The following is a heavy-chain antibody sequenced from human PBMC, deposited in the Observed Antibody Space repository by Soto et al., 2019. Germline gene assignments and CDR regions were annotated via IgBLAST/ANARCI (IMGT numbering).Heavy chain of an antibody. CDR1: GFTFSVYA. CDR2: IGGTGTAT. V-gene: IGHV3-23*01. J-gene: IGHJ5*02. Sequence: GGSLRLSCAASGFTFSVYAMIWVRQAPGKGLEWVSGIGGTGTATYYADSVKGRFSISRDNSNDTLYLQMSSLRAEDTAVYYCAKALHFDFWTGYSNWFDAWGQGTLVTVSS. D-gene: IGHD3-3*01. CDR3: AKALHFDFWTGYSNWFDA.